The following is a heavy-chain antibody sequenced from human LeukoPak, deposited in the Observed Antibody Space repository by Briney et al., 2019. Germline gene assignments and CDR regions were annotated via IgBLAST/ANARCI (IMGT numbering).Heavy chain of an antibody. D-gene: IGHD3-22*01. J-gene: IGHJ6*03. CDR2: INHSGIT. CDR1: GGSISSRPYY. Sequence: SETLSLTCTVSGGSISSRPYYWGWVRQPPGKGLEWVGEINHSGITKYNPSLKSRLTISVDTSKKQFSLRLNSVTAADTAVYYCARRAPFYYDTNGYLGYYFDFYMDVWGKGTTVTISS. CDR3: ARRAPFYYDTNGYLGYYFDFYMDV. V-gene: IGHV4-39*07.